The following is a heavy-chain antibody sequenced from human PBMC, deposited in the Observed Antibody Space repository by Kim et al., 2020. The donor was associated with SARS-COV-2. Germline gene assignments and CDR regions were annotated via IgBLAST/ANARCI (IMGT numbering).Heavy chain of an antibody. CDR3: ARASYGSGLTHYYYYGMDV. V-gene: IGHV1-3*01. J-gene: IGHJ6*02. D-gene: IGHD3-10*01. CDR1: GYTFTSYA. Sequence: ASVKVSCKASGYTFTSYAMHWVRQAPGQRLEWMGWINAGNGNTKYSQKFQGRVTITRDTSASTAYMELSSLRSEDTAVYYCARASYGSGLTHYYYYGMDVWGQGTTVTVSS. CDR2: INAGNGNT.